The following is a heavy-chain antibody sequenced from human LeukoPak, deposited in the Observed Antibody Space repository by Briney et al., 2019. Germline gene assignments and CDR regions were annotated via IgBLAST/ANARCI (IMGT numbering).Heavy chain of an antibody. J-gene: IGHJ5*02. CDR3: ARDDCSSISCYHNWFDP. CDR2: ISHDGSKK. CDR1: GFTFGNYG. Sequence: TGRSLRLSCAASGFTFGNYGMRWVRQAPGKGLEYVAAISHDGSKKYYADFVKGRFTISRDNSKSTLYLEMNSLRVDDTAVYYCARDDCSSISCYHNWFDPWGQGTLVTVSS. D-gene: IGHD2-2*01. V-gene: IGHV3-30*03.